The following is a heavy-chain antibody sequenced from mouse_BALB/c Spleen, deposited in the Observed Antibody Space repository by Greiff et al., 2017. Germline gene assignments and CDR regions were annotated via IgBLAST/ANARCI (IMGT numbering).Heavy chain of an antibody. CDR3: ARQYGNYYWYFDV. Sequence: EVQRVESGGGLLQPGGSLKLSCAASGFTFSSYTMSWVRQTPEKRLEWVAYISNGGGSTYYPDTVKGRFTISRDNAKNTLYLQMSSLKSEDTAMYYCARQYGNYYWYFDVWGAGTTVTVSS. J-gene: IGHJ1*01. D-gene: IGHD2-10*02. CDR2: ISNGGGST. V-gene: IGHV5-12-2*01. CDR1: GFTFSSYT.